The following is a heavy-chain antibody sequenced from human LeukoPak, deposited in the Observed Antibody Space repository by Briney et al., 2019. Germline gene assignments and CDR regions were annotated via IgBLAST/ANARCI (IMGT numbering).Heavy chain of an antibody. J-gene: IGHJ5*02. D-gene: IGHD3-22*01. V-gene: IGHV6-1*01. CDR3: AISAHYYDSSGYYYGNWFDP. CDR2: TYYRSKWYN. Sequence: SQTLSLTCAISGDSVSSNSAAWNWTRQSPSRGLEWLGRTYYRSKWYNDYAVSVKSRITINPDTSKNQFSLQLNSVTPEDTAVYYCAISAHYYDSSGYYYGNWFDPWGQGTLVTVSS. CDR1: GDSVSSNSAA.